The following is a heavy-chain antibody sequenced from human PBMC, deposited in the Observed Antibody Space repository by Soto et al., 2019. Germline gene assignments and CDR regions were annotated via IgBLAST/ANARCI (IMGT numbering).Heavy chain of an antibody. CDR1: GVSISSYY. J-gene: IGHJ4*02. V-gene: IGHV4-59*01. CDR3: ARDLSAIY. Sequence: SETLSLTCTVSGVSISSYYWSWIRQPPGKGLEWIGYIYYSGSTNYNPSLKSRVTISVDTSKNQFSLKLSSVTAADTAVYYCARDLSAIYWGQGTLVTVSS. CDR2: IYYSGST.